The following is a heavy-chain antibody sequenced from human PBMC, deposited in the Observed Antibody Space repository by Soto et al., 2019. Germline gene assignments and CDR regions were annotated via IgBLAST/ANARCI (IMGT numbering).Heavy chain of an antibody. Sequence: PSETLSLTCAVYGGSFSGYYWSWIRQPPGKGLEWIGEINHSGSTNYNPSLKSRVTISVDTSKNQFSLKLSSVTAADTAVYYCARGQWLANWFDPWGQGTLVTVSS. CDR2: INHSGST. CDR3: ARGQWLANWFDP. D-gene: IGHD3-22*01. CDR1: GGSFSGYY. V-gene: IGHV4-34*01. J-gene: IGHJ5*02.